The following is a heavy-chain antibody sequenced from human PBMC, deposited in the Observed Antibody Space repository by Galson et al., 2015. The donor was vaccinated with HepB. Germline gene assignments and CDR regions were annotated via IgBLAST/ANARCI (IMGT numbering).Heavy chain of an antibody. J-gene: IGHJ6*02. Sequence: SVKVSCKASGGTFSSYAISWVRQAPGQGLEWMGGIIPIFGTANYAQKFQGRVTITADESTSTAYMELSSLRSEDTAVYYCARGFYYDILTGYSGDYYYGMDVWGQGTTVTVSS. CDR3: ARGFYYDILTGYSGDYYYGMDV. CDR2: IIPIFGTA. V-gene: IGHV1-69*13. D-gene: IGHD3-9*01. CDR1: GGTFSSYA.